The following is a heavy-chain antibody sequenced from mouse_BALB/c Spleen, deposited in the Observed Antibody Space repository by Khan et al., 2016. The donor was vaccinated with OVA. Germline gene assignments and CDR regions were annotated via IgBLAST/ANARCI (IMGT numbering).Heavy chain of an antibody. CDR1: GYTFTSYT. V-gene: IGHV1-4*01. Sequence: QVQLQQSGAELARPGASVKMSCKTSGYTFTSYTIHWVKQRPGQGLEWIGYINPSSGYTNYNQKFKDKSTLSADKSSSTAYMQLSSLTTEEYAVYYCTREGANYRNDGWFACWGQGTLVTVSA. CDR3: TREGANYRNDGWFAC. J-gene: IGHJ3*01. CDR2: INPSSGYT. D-gene: IGHD2-14*01.